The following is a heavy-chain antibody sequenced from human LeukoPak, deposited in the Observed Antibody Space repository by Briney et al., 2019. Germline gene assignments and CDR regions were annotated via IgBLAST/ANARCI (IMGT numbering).Heavy chain of an antibody. CDR3: ARGFGGSYLDY. J-gene: IGHJ4*02. CDR2: INPGGSST. Sequence: GASVTVSCKASGYTFISYYVHWVRQAPGQGLEWMGIINPGGSSTNYAQKFQGRVTMTGDTSTSTVYMELSSLRSEDTAVYYCARGFGGSYLDYWGQGTLVTVSS. V-gene: IGHV1-46*01. CDR1: GYTFISYY. D-gene: IGHD1-26*01.